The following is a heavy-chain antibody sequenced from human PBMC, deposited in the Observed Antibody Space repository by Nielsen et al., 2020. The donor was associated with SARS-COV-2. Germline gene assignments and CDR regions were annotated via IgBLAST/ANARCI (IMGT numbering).Heavy chain of an antibody. J-gene: IGHJ6*02. Sequence: GESLKISCAASGFTFSSYAMSWVRQAPGKGLEWVGFIRSKAYGGTTEYAASVKGRFTISRDDSKSIAYLQMNSLKTEDTAVYYCTTVVKAYYYYGMDVWGQGTTVTVSS. CDR2: IRSKAYGGTT. CDR3: TTVVKAYYYYGMDV. CDR1: GFTFSSYA. D-gene: IGHD4-23*01. V-gene: IGHV3-49*04.